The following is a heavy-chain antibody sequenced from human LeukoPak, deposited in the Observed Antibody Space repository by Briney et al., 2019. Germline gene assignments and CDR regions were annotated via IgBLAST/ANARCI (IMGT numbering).Heavy chain of an antibody. CDR2: ISSSGSTI. V-gene: IGHV3-11*01. Sequence: GGSLRLSCAASGFTFSDYYMSWIRQAPGKGLEWVSYISSSGSTIYYADSVKGRFTISRDNAKNSLYLQMNSLRAEDTAVYYCAKDPRFIVVVVAATRWGQGTLVTVSS. D-gene: IGHD2-15*01. CDR3: AKDPRFIVVVVAATR. J-gene: IGHJ4*02. CDR1: GFTFSDYY.